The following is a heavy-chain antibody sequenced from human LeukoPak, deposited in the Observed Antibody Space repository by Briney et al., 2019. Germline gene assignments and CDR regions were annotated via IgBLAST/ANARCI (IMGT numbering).Heavy chain of an antibody. V-gene: IGHV1-46*01. D-gene: IGHD2-8*01. J-gene: IGHJ5*02. CDR2: INPSGGGT. CDR1: GYTFTIYY. Sequence: ASVKVSCKASGYTFTIYYIHWVRQAPGQGLEWMGVINPSGGGTSYAQKFQGRVTMTRDTSTSTVYMDLRGLRSEDTAVYFCARDMLAVPSNWFDPWGQGTLVTVSS. CDR3: ARDMLAVPSNWFDP.